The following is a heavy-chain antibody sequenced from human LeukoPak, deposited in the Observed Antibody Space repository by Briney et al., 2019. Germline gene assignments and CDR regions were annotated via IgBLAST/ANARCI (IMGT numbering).Heavy chain of an antibody. CDR3: ARDFRAAMVSDWFDP. D-gene: IGHD5-18*01. J-gene: IGHJ5*02. Sequence: ASVKVSCKASGYTFTSYAMHWVRQAPGQRLEWMGWINAGNGNTKYSQEFQGRVTITRDTSASTAYMELSRLRSDDTAVYYCARDFRAAMVSDWFDPWGQGTLVTVSS. CDR1: GYTFTSYA. V-gene: IGHV1-3*01. CDR2: INAGNGNT.